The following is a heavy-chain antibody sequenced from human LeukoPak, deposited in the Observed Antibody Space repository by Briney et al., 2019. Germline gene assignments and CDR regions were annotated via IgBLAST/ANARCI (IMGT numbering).Heavy chain of an antibody. J-gene: IGHJ4*02. D-gene: IGHD6-13*01. CDR2: IRYDGSNK. CDR1: GFTFSSYG. Sequence: PGGSLRLSCAASGFTFSSYGMHWVRQAPGKGLEWVAFIRYDGSNKYYADSVKGRFTISRDNSKNTLYLQMNSLRAEDTAVYYCAKDYHSTWSTRFDYWGQGTLVTVSS. V-gene: IGHV3-30*02. CDR3: AKDYHSTWSTRFDY.